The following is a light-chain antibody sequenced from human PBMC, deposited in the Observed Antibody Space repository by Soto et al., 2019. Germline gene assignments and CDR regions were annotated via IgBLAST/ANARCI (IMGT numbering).Light chain of an antibody. V-gene: IGKV1-5*01. CDR3: QQYENYWT. CDR2: DAS. CDR1: QSISSW. J-gene: IGKJ1*01. Sequence: DIQMTQSPSTLSATAGDRVTITCRASQSISSWLAWYQHKPGKAPKLLIYDASNLDSGVPSRFSGSGSGTELSLTPSNLQPDDCATYYCQQYENYWTFGQGTRVEIK.